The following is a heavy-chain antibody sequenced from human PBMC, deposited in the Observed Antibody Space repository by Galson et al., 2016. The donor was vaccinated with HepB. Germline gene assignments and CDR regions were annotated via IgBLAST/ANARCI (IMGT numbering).Heavy chain of an antibody. CDR3: AKSPEAWYYDDTSGHYHFDY. Sequence: SLRLSCATSGFTFSSYAMTWVRQSPGKGLEWVSVISGRGGSIKYADSVTGRLTIPRDNSKNTLYLQMNSLRAEDTAVYYCAKSPEAWYYDDTSGHYHFDYWGQGILVTVSS. CDR1: GFTFSSYA. D-gene: IGHD3-22*01. J-gene: IGHJ4*02. V-gene: IGHV3-23*01. CDR2: ISGRGGSI.